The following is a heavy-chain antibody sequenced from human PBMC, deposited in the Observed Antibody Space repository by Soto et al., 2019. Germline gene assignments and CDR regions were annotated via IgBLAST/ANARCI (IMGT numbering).Heavy chain of an antibody. J-gene: IGHJ4*02. D-gene: IGHD5-12*01. CDR3: ARVVTDSGYDEYFDY. CDR1: GYTFTSYA. V-gene: IGHV1-3*01. CDR2: INAGNGNT. Sequence: ASVKVSCKASGYTFTSYAMHWVRQAPGQRLEWMGWINAGNGNTKYSQKFQGRVTITRDTSASTAYMELSSLRSEDTAVYYCARVVTDSGYDEYFDYWGQGTLVTVSS.